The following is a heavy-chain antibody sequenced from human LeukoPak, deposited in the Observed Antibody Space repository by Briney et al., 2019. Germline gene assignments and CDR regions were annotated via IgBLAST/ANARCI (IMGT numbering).Heavy chain of an antibody. CDR2: IYNSGST. D-gene: IGHD2-2*01. J-gene: IGHJ3*02. CDR1: GYSISSGYY. V-gene: IGHV4-38-2*02. CDR3: ARFTGYCSGTSCYPNAFDI. Sequence: SETLSLTCTVSGYSISSGYYWGWIRQPPGEGLEWIGSIYNSGSTYYNPSLKSRVTISVDTSKNQFSLKLSSVTAADTAVFYCARFTGYCSGTSCYPNAFDIWGQGTMVTVSS.